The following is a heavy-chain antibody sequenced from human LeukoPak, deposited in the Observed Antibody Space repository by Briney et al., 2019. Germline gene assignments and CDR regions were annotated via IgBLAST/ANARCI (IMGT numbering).Heavy chain of an antibody. D-gene: IGHD2-2*01. J-gene: IGHJ4*02. Sequence: GGSLRLSCAPSGFTFSTYWMHWVRQAPGKGLVWVSRIDTDGTTITYADSVKGRFTISRDNAKNTLYLQMNSLRAEDTAVYFCARERKSSTSMDYWGQGTLVTVSS. CDR2: IDTDGTTI. CDR1: GFTFSTYW. CDR3: ARERKSSTSMDY. V-gene: IGHV3-74*01.